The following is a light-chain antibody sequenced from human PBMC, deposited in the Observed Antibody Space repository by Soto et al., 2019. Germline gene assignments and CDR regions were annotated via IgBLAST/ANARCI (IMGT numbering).Light chain of an antibody. CDR2: KAS. CDR3: QQFYRYPWT. J-gene: IGKJ1*01. CDR1: QSVDTC. Sequence: DIQMTQSPSTLSASVGDRVTITCRASQSVDTCLAWYQQKPGKAPHLLIYKASSLETGVPSRISGSGSVTEFTLTISSLQPDDFATYYCQQFYRYPWTFGRGTKVEIK. V-gene: IGKV1-5*03.